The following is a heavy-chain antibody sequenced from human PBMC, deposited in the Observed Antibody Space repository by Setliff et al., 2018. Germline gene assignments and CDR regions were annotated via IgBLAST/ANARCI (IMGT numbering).Heavy chain of an antibody. V-gene: IGHV5-51*01. J-gene: IGHJ1*01. CDR1: GYTFTTYW. D-gene: IGHD4-17*01. CDR2: IYPGDSDT. Sequence: GESLKISCKASGYTFTTYWLGWVRQTPGKGLEWMGSIYPGDSDTKYRPSIRGLVTMSVDKSTSTAYLQLSSLKASDTAIYYCARRAVTAEYFQHWGHGTLVTVSS. CDR3: ARRAVTAEYFQH.